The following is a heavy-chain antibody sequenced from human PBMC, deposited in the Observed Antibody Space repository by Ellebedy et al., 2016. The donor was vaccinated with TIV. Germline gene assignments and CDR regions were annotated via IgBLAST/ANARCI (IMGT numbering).Heavy chain of an antibody. CDR3: AQYPQFYDFWSGFSI. V-gene: IGHV1-2*02. CDR2: INPDTGGT. CDR1: GYTFTGYY. J-gene: IGHJ4*02. Sequence: ASVKVSCXGSGYTFTGYYVHWVRQAPGQGLEWMGWINPDTGGTKYAQKFQGRVTMTRDTSISSAYMELTSLRSDDTALYYCAQYPQFYDFWSGFSIWGQGTLVTVSS. D-gene: IGHD3-3*01.